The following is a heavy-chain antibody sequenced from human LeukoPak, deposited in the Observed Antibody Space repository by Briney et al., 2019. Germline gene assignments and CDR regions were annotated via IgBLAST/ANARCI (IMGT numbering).Heavy chain of an antibody. V-gene: IGHV4-4*07. CDR2: IYTSGST. D-gene: IGHD3-3*01. CDR3: ARTLEWTQDGRGYYYMDV. J-gene: IGHJ6*03. CDR1: GGSLRSYY. Sequence: SETLSLTCTVSGGSLRSYYWSWIRQPAGKGLEWIGRIYTSGSTNYNPSLKTRVTMSVDTPKNQFSLKLSSVTAADTAVYYCARTLEWTQDGRGYYYMDVWGKGTTVTVSS.